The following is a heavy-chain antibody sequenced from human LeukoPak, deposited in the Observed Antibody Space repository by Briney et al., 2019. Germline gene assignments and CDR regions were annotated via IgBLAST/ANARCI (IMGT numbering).Heavy chain of an antibody. CDR1: GFTFSSYG. D-gene: IGHD6-6*01. V-gene: IGHV3-33*06. CDR3: AKDLRAARPADQFDY. J-gene: IGHJ4*02. Sequence: GGSLRLSCAASGFTFSSYGMHWVRQAPGKGLGWVAVIWYDGSNKYYADSVKGRFTISRDNSKNTLYLQMNSLRAEDTAVYYCAKDLRAARPADQFDYWGQGTLVTVSS. CDR2: IWYDGSNK.